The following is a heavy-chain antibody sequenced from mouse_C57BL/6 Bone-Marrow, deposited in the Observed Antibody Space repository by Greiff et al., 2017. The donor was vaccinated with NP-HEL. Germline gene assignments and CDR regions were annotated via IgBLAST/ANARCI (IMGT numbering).Heavy chain of an antibody. D-gene: IGHD3-3*01. J-gene: IGHJ3*01. CDR3: ARDLGTEDWFAY. CDR2: ISDGGSYT. V-gene: IGHV5-4*01. CDR1: GFTFSSYA. Sequence: DVMLVESGGGLVKPGGSLKLSCAASGFTFSSYAMSWVRQTPEKRLEWVATISDGGSYTYYPDNVKGRFTISRDNAKNNLYLQMSHLKSEDTAMYYCARDLGTEDWFAYWGQGTLVTVSA.